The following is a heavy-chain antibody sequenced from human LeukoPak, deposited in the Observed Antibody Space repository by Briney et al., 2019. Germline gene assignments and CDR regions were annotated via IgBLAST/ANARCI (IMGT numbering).Heavy chain of an antibody. V-gene: IGHV1-69*06. CDR1: GGTFSNFA. J-gene: IGHJ5*02. Sequence: SVKVSCKASGGTFSNFAVNWVRQAPGQGLEWMGGIIPIFGTTNYAPKSQDRVTITADKSTSTAYMELSSLRSEDTAVYYCAREGGVSSWGQGTLVTVSS. CDR2: IIPIFGTT. CDR3: AREGGVSS.